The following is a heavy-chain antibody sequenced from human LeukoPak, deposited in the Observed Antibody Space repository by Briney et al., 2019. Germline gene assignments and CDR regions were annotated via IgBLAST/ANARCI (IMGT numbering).Heavy chain of an antibody. V-gene: IGHV4-34*01. D-gene: IGHD3-10*01. CDR1: GGSFSGYY. J-gene: IGHJ5*02. CDR3: ARGVLISNWFDP. Sequence: SETLSLTCAVYGGSFSGYYWSWIRQPPGKGLEWIGEIKHSGSTNYNPSLKSRVTISVDTSKNQFSLKLSSVTAADTAVYYCARGVLISNWFDPWGQGTLVTVSS. CDR2: IKHSGST.